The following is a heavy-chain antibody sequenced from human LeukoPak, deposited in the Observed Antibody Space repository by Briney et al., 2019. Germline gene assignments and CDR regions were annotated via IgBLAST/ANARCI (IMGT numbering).Heavy chain of an antibody. CDR1: GYSISSGYY. J-gene: IGHJ4*02. D-gene: IGHD6-19*01. CDR2: VDSSGST. V-gene: IGHV4-38-2*02. Sequence: SETLSLTCTVSGYSISSGYYWVWIRQPPGKGLEWIGSVDSSGSTSYSESLKSRVTVSVDTSKNQFSLRLSSVTAADTAVYYCARIDVGAVAGWGQGTLVTVSS. CDR3: ARIDVGAVAG.